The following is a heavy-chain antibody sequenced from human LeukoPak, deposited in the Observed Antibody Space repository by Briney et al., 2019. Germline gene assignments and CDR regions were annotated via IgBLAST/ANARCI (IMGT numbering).Heavy chain of an antibody. CDR1: GYSFTSYW. CDR3: ASATSIVGYSSSTSCYTAFDI. CDR2: IYPGDSDT. V-gene: IGHV5-51*01. D-gene: IGHD2-2*02. J-gene: IGHJ3*02. Sequence: GESLKISCKGSGYSFTSYWIGWVRQMPGKGLEWMGIIYPGDSDTRYSPSFQGQVTISADKSISTAYLQWSSLKASDTAMYYCASATSIVGYSSSTSCYTAFDIWGQGTMVTVSS.